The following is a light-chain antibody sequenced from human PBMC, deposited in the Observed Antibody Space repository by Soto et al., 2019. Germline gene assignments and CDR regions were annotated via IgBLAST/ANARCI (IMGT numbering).Light chain of an antibody. CDR3: QQYNSYWT. Sequence: DIQMTQSRSTLSASVGDRVTITCRASQSISTHLAWYQQKPGTAPEILIYDASTLEIGVPSRFSGSGSGTEFTLTISSLQPDDFATYYCQQYNSYWTFGPGTKVDIK. J-gene: IGKJ1*01. CDR1: QSISTH. CDR2: DAS. V-gene: IGKV1-5*01.